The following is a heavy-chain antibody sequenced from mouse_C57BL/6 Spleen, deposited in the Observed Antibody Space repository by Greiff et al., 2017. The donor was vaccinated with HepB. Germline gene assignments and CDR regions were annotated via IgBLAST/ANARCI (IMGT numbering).Heavy chain of an antibody. D-gene: IGHD2-2*01. Sequence: VKLQQPGAELVMPGASVKLSCKASGYTFTSYWMHWVKQRPGQGLEWIGEIDPSDSYTNYNQKFKGKSTLTVDKSSSTAYMQLSSLTSEDSAVYYCARGGAYGYECYYAMDYWGQGTSVTVSS. J-gene: IGHJ4*01. CDR3: ARGGAYGYECYYAMDY. CDR2: IDPSDSYT. CDR1: GYTFTSYW. V-gene: IGHV1-69*01.